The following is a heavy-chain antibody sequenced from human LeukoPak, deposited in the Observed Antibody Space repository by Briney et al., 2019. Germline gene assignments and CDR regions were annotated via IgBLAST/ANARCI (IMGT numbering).Heavy chain of an antibody. J-gene: IGHJ6*03. Sequence: SETLSLTCTVSGGSISSSSYYWGWIRQPPGKGLEWIGSIYYSGSTYYNPSLKSRVTISVDTSKNQFSLKLSSVTAADTAVYYCASRSYDSSGYYYYYYYMDVWGKGTTVTVSS. V-gene: IGHV4-39*07. CDR2: IYYSGST. CDR3: ASRSYDSSGYYYYYYYMDV. D-gene: IGHD3-22*01. CDR1: GGSISSSSYY.